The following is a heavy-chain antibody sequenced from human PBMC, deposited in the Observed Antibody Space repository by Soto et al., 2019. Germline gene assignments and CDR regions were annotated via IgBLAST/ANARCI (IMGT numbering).Heavy chain of an antibody. CDR3: ATSGYNYGPFAY. CDR2: IIPIFGKT. J-gene: IGHJ4*03. D-gene: IGHD2-15*01. CDR1: GDTFKNYA. Sequence: QVQLVQSGAEVRKPGSSVKVSCRASGDTFKNYAISWVRQAPGQGLEWMGGIIPIFGKTDYAQTFHGRVPINGDESTYTAHMELRGLRSDDTALYYCATSGYNYGPFAYWGRGLLVTVSS. V-gene: IGHV1-69*01.